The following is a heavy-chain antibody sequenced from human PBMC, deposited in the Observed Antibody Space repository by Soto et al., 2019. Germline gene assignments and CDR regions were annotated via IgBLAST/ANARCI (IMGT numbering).Heavy chain of an antibody. CDR3: ARDWTSPSCVSSSCPRGGWLDP. V-gene: IGHV1-18*04. CDR1: GYTLTDHG. Sequence: QVQLVQSGPEVKKPGASVKVSCKASGYTLTDHGISWVRHAPGQGLEWMGWINPYNANTRYGEKVQGRVTMTTDTSSTVYMELTGLTSDDTAVYYCARDWTSPSCVSSSCPRGGWLDPWGQGTLVTVSS. CDR2: INPYNANT. D-gene: IGHD2-15*01. J-gene: IGHJ5*02.